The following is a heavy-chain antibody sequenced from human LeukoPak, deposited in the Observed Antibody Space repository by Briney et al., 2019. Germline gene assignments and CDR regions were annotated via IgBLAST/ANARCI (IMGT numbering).Heavy chain of an antibody. CDR1: GGSISSSSYY. Sequence: SETLSLTCTVSGGSISSSSYYWGWIRQPPGKGLEWIGSIYYSGSTYYNPSLKSRVTISVDTSKNPFSLKLSSVTAADTAVYYCARSPGLWFGELLAPLDIWGQGTMVTVSS. V-gene: IGHV4-39*01. J-gene: IGHJ3*02. CDR2: IYYSGST. CDR3: ARSPGLWFGELLAPLDI. D-gene: IGHD3-10*01.